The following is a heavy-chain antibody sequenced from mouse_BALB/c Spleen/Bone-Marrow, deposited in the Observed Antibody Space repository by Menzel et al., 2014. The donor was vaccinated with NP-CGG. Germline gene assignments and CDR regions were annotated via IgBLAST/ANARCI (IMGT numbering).Heavy chain of an antibody. Sequence: EVQLQQSGAELVKPGASVKLSCTASGFNIKDTYMHWVKQGPAQGLEWIGRIDPANGNTKYDPKFQGKATITADTSSNTAYLQLSSLTSEDTAVYYCATYYRYDRRFAYWGQGTLVTVSA. J-gene: IGHJ3*01. V-gene: IGHV14-3*02. D-gene: IGHD2-14*01. CDR3: ATYYRYDRRFAY. CDR2: IDPANGNT. CDR1: GFNIKDTY.